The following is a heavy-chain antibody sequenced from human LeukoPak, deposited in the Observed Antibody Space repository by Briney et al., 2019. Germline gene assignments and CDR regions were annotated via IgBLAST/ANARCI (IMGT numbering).Heavy chain of an antibody. CDR3: VRVTCSSSTSCATVDF. V-gene: IGHV3-48*02. J-gene: IGHJ4*02. CDR2: ISSSGNTV. Sequence: GGSLRLSCTASGFIFSSNGMNWVRQAPGKGLEWVSHISSSGNTVYYADSVKGRFTISRDNARNSVYLHMDSLRDEDTAVYYCVRVTCSSSTSCATVDFWGQGTLVTVSS. D-gene: IGHD2-2*01. CDR1: GFIFSSNG.